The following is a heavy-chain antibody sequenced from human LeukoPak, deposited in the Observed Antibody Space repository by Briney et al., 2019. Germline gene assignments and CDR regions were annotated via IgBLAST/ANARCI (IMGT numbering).Heavy chain of an antibody. CDR1: GFTVSGNY. Sequence: GGSLRLSCAASGFTVSGNYMSWVRQAPGKGLECISVVYSSGSTYYADSVKGRFTISRDNSKSTLYLQMNSLRAEDTAVYYGARYKYYYDRSGYYFDYWGQGTLVTVSS. J-gene: IGHJ4*02. D-gene: IGHD3-22*01. V-gene: IGHV3-53*01. CDR2: VYSSGST. CDR3: ARYKYYYDRSGYYFDY.